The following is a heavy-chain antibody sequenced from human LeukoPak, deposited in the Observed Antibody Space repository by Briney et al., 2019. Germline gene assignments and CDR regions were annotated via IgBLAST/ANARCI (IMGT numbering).Heavy chain of an antibody. Sequence: SVKVSCKASGGTFSSYAISWVRQAPGQGLEWMGGIIPIFGTANYTQKFQGRVTITADESTSTAYMELSSLRSEDTAVYYCARGWDVVVPAAMGSGYYYGMDVWGQGTTVTVSS. D-gene: IGHD2-2*01. CDR1: GGTFSSYA. J-gene: IGHJ6*02. CDR3: ARGWDVVVPAAMGSGYYYGMDV. CDR2: IIPIFGTA. V-gene: IGHV1-69*01.